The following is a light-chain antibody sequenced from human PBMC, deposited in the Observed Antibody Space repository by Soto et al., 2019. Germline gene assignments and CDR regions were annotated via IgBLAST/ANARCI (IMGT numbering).Light chain of an antibody. Sequence: QSALTHPSSVSGSPGQSITISCTGTSSDVGGYNYVSWYQQHPGKAPKLMIYDVSNRPSGVSNRFSGSKSGNTASLNISGLQAEDEADYYCSSYTSSSTLGVFGTGTKLTVL. CDR2: DVS. V-gene: IGLV2-14*01. J-gene: IGLJ1*01. CDR1: SSDVGGYNY. CDR3: SSYTSSSTLGV.